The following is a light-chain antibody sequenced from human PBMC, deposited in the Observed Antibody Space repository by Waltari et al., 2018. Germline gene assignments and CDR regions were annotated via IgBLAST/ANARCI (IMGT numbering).Light chain of an antibody. Sequence: LVLTQSPGTLSFSPGDRATLSCRASQSVSRSLAWYQQKPGQAPKLLIYGASTRATGIPDRFTGSGSGTDFSLTISSLEPEDFAIYFCQHYVRLPATFGQGTKVEIK. CDR2: GAS. CDR3: QHYVRLPAT. V-gene: IGKV3-20*01. CDR1: QSVSRS. J-gene: IGKJ1*01.